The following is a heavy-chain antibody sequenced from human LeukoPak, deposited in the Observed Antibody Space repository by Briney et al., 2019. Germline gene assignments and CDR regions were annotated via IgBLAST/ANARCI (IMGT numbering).Heavy chain of an antibody. D-gene: IGHD4-17*01. CDR1: GDSVSSNSAA. CDR2: TYYRSKWYN. Sequence: SQTLSLTCAISGDSVSSNSAAWNWIRQSPSRGLEWLGRTYYRSKWYNDYAVSVKSRITINPDTSKNQFSLQLNSVTPEDTAVYYCARELTIDYGEPSSRSISGDVDFDYWGQGTLVTVSS. J-gene: IGHJ4*02. V-gene: IGHV6-1*01. CDR3: ARELTIDYGEPSSRSISGDVDFDY.